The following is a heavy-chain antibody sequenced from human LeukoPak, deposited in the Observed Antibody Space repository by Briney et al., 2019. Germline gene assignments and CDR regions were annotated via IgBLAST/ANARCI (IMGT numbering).Heavy chain of an antibody. CDR1: GFSFNTYS. D-gene: IGHD6-6*01. V-gene: IGHV3-23*01. CDR2: ISDSGSNT. CDR3: ANSYSGSSAFYFDY. J-gene: IGHJ4*02. Sequence: PGGSLRLSCAASGFSFNTYSMNWVRQTPGKGLEWVSSISDSGSNTYYAASVTGRFTISRDNSKNTVYLQLNSLRAEDTAIYYCANSYSGSSAFYFDYWGQGTLVTVSS.